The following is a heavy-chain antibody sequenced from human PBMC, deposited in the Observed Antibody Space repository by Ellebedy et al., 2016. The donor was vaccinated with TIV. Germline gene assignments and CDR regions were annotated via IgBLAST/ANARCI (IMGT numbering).Heavy chain of an antibody. D-gene: IGHD3-9*01. CDR2: IRSKANSYAT. CDR1: GFTFSGSP. J-gene: IGHJ4*02. Sequence: PGGSLRLSCAASGFTFSGSPMHWVRQASGKGLEWVGRIRSKANSYATAYAASVKGRFIISRDDSKNAAYLQMNSLNTEDTAVYYCARPDWRSSGWDGDYWGQGTLVTVSS. V-gene: IGHV3-73*01. CDR3: ARPDWRSSGWDGDY.